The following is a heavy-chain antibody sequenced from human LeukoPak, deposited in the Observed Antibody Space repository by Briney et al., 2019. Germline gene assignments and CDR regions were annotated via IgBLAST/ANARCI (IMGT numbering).Heavy chain of an antibody. D-gene: IGHD1-26*01. Sequence: GGSLRLSCAASGFTFSSYSMTWVRQAPGKGLEWVSYISSSSSTIYYADSVKGRFTISRDNAKNSLYLQMNSLRAEDTAVYYCAREELLSANYYYYGMDVWGQGTTATVSS. J-gene: IGHJ6*02. CDR3: AREELLSANYYYYGMDV. CDR1: GFTFSSYS. CDR2: ISSSSSTI. V-gene: IGHV3-48*01.